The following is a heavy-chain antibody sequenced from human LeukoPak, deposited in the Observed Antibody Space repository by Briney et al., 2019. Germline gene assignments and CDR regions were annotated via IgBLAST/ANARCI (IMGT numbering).Heavy chain of an antibody. CDR2: INPNSGGT. CDR3: ARDLAGTIFGVVTPQY. D-gene: IGHD3-3*01. Sequence: ASVKVSCKASGYTFTGYYIHWVRQAPGQGLEWMGRINPNSGGTNYAQKFQGRVTMTRDTSISTAYMELSRLRSDDTAVSYCARDLAGTIFGVVTPQYWGQGTLVTVSS. V-gene: IGHV1-2*06. CDR1: GYTFTGYY. J-gene: IGHJ4*02.